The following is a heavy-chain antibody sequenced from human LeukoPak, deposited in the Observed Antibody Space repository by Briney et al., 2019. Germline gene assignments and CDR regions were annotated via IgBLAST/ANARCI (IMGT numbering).Heavy chain of an antibody. J-gene: IGHJ4*02. V-gene: IGHV3-20*04. CDR2: INLYGGST. D-gene: IGHD2-15*01. CDR1: GFTFDDYG. Sequence: GGSLRLACAASGFTFDDYGMSWVRQAPGKGLGWVSAINLYGGSTSYADSVTGRFTISRDNARIPLYLQMSSRRAEDTALYYCVRVHSSDSQSQESDFGGQGTLVTVPS. CDR3: VRVHSSDSQSQESDF.